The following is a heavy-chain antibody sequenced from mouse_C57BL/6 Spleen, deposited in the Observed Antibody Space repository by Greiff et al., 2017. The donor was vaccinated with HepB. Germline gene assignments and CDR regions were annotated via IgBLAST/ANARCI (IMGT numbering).Heavy chain of an antibody. J-gene: IGHJ3*01. D-gene: IGHD1-1*01. V-gene: IGHV5-17*01. CDR2: ISSGSSTI. Sequence: EVQLQESGGGLVKPGGSLKLSCAASGFTFSDYGMHWVRQAPEKGLEWVAYISSGSSTIYYADTVKGRFTISRDNAKNTLFLQMTSLRSEDTAMYYCARSYYGSSLAWFAYWGQGTLVTVSA. CDR3: ARSYYGSSLAWFAY. CDR1: GFTFSDYG.